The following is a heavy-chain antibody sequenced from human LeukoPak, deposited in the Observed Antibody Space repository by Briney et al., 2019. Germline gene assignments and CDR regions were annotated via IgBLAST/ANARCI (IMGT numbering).Heavy chain of an antibody. CDR3: AKDIGTYYGSGTDY. Sequence: PGGSLRLSCAASGFTFSSYAMHCVRQAPGKGLEWVAVISYDGSNKYYADSVKGRFTISRDNSKNTLYLQMDSLRAEDTAFYYCAKDIGTYYGSGTDYWGQGTLVTVSS. CDR2: ISYDGSNK. V-gene: IGHV3-30-3*01. CDR1: GFTFSSYA. D-gene: IGHD3-10*01. J-gene: IGHJ4*02.